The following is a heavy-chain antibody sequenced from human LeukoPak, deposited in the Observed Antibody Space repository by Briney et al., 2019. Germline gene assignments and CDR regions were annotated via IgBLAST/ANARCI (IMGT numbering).Heavy chain of an antibody. CDR3: SGPYCSRPDCYPRGWYGP. CDR1: GYTFTNYD. D-gene: IGHD2-2*01. CDR2: MNPNSGNT. V-gene: IGHV1-8*01. J-gene: IGHJ5*02. Sequence: GASVRFSCKTSGYTFTNYDINWVRQATGQGLEWMGWMNPNSGNTGYAQKFQGRVTMTRNTSISTAYIELSSLRSEDTAGYYWSGPYCSRPDCYPRGWYGPGGQGDL.